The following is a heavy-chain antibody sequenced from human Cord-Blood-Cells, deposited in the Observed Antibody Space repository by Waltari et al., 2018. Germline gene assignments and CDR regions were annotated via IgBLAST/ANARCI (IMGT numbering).Heavy chain of an antibody. CDR3: ARGPTIFGVVIMGFDY. J-gene: IGHJ4*02. V-gene: IGHV4-34*01. CDR1: GGSFSGYS. Sequence: QVQLQQWGAGLLKPSETLSLTCAVYGGSFSGYSWSWIRQPPGKGLEWIGEINQSGSTNDNPSLKSRVTISVDTSKNQFSLKLSSVTAADTAVYYCARGPTIFGVVIMGFDYWGQGTLVTVSS. D-gene: IGHD3-3*01. CDR2: INQSGST.